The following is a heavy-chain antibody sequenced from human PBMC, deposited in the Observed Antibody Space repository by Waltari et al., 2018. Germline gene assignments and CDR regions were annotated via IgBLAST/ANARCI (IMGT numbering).Heavy chain of an antibody. CDR3: ARGNGGYSD. Sequence: QVQLQQWGAGLLKPSETLSLTCGVSGGSFSGYYRGWSRQPPGKGLELIGEVDHGGSATYHPSLKSRVTMSVDTSSNQFSLKMISVTAADTAVYYCARGNGGYSDWGPGALVAVSS. D-gene: IGHD1-26*01. V-gene: IGHV4-34*02. CDR1: GGSFSGYY. CDR2: VDHGGSA. J-gene: IGHJ4*02.